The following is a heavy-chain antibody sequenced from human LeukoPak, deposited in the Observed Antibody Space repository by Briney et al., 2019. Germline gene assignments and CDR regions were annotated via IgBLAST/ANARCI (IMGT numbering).Heavy chain of an antibody. V-gene: IGHV6-1*01. CDR2: TYYRSKWFN. Sequence: SQTLSLTCAISGDSVSSNSAAWNWIRQSPSRGLGWLGRTYYRSKWFNDYAVSVKSRITINPDTSKNQFSLQLNSVTPEDTAVYYCARAGDRSGYYPDYWGQGTLVTVSS. CDR1: GDSVSSNSAA. J-gene: IGHJ4*02. D-gene: IGHD3-22*01. CDR3: ARAGDRSGYYPDY.